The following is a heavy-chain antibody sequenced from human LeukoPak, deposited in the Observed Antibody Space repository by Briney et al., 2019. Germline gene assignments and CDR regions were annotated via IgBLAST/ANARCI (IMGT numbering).Heavy chain of an antibody. CDR2: ISDSGGTT. CDR1: GFTFSSLA. Sequence: SGGSLRLSCAASGFTFSSLAMGWVRQAPGKGLEWVSVISDSGGTTYYADSVKGRFTISRDNSRNTLFLQMNSLRVEDTAVYFCGKDARRTSGWYFFDHWGQGTLVTVSS. CDR3: GKDARRTSGWYFFDH. D-gene: IGHD6-19*01. V-gene: IGHV3-23*01. J-gene: IGHJ4*02.